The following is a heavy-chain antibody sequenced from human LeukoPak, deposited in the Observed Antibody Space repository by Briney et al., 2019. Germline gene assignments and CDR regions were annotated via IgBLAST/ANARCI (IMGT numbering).Heavy chain of an antibody. D-gene: IGHD3-10*01. CDR1: GGSISSYY. J-gene: IGHJ5*02. CDR3: ARGGGRITMVRGVVLHWFDP. Sequence: SETLSLTCTVSGGSISSYYWSWIRQPPGKGLEWIGYIYYSGSTNYNPSLKSRVTISVDTSKNQFSLKLSSVTAADTAVYYCARGGGRITMVRGVVLHWFDPWGQGTLVTVSS. CDR2: IYYSGST. V-gene: IGHV4-59*01.